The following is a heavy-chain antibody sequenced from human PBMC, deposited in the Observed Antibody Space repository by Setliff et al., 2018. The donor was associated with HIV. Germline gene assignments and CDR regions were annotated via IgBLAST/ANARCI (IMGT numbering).Heavy chain of an antibody. J-gene: IGHJ3*01. CDR2: IYFTGSS. V-gene: IGHV4-59*01. Sequence: ASETLSLTCTVSGGSISTYYWSWIRQPPGKGLEWIGAIYFTGSSDNNPSLESRVTLSVDTSKHQFSLKLSSMTAADTAVYYCARVQMAYAAFDVWVQGTMVTVSS. CDR3: ARVQMAYAAFDV. D-gene: IGHD4-17*01. CDR1: GGSISTYY.